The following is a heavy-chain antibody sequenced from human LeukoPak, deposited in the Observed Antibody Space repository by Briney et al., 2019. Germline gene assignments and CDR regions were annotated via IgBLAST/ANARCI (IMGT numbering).Heavy chain of an antibody. Sequence: SQTLSPTCTVSGDSISSGGYYWSWIRQHPGKGLEWIGYIYHSGSTYYTPSLKSRVTISVDTSKNQFSLKLSSVTAADTAVYYCARVDTASLFDYWGQGTLVTVSS. D-gene: IGHD5-18*01. CDR2: IYHSGST. V-gene: IGHV4-31*03. J-gene: IGHJ4*02. CDR1: GDSISSGGYY. CDR3: ARVDTASLFDY.